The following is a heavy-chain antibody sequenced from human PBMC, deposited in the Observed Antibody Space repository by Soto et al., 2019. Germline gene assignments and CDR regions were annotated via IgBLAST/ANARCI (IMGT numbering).Heavy chain of an antibody. Sequence: ASVKVSCKASGYTFTSYAMHWVRQAPGQGLEWMGWMNPNSGNTGYAQKFQGRVTMTRNTSISTAYMELSSLRSEDTAVYYCARGLPLTAALAWGQGTLVTVSS. CDR3: ARGLPLTAALA. D-gene: IGHD6-13*01. J-gene: IGHJ4*02. CDR1: GYTFTSYA. V-gene: IGHV1-8*02. CDR2: MNPNSGNT.